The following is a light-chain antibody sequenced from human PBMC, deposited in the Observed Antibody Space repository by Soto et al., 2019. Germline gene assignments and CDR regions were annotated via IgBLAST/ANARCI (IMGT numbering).Light chain of an antibody. Sequence: QSALTQPASVSGSPGQSITTSCTGTSSDVGAYNYVSWFQQHPGKAPKLMIYDVSNRPSGVSNRFSGSKSGNTASLTISGLQAEDEADYYCCSYTTSSTYVFGTGTRSPS. V-gene: IGLV2-14*01. J-gene: IGLJ1*01. CDR1: SSDVGAYNY. CDR2: DVS. CDR3: CSYTTSSTYV.